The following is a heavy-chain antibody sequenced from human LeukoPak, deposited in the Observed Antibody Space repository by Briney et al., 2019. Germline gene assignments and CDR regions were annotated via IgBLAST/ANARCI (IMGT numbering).Heavy chain of an antibody. Sequence: SETLSLTCTVSGGSISSYYWSWIRQPPGKGLEWIGYIYYSGSTNYNPSLKSRVTISVDTSKNQFSLKLSSVTAADTAVYYCARVAGGGFHMDVWGKGTTVTISS. CDR1: GGSISSYY. J-gene: IGHJ6*03. CDR3: ARVAGGGFHMDV. V-gene: IGHV4-59*01. D-gene: IGHD3-16*01. CDR2: IYYSGST.